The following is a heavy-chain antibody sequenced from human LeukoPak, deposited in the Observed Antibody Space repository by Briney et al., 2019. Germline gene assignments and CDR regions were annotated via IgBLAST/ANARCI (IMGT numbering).Heavy chain of an antibody. CDR1: GYTFTSYY. D-gene: IGHD3-22*01. J-gene: IGHJ5*02. V-gene: IGHV1-46*01. Sequence: ASVKVSCKASGYTFTSYYMHWVRQAPGQGLEWMGIINPSGGSTSYAQKFQGRVTMTRDMSTSTVYMELSSLRSEDTAVYYCARDQSPTDKFRYYYDSSGSNWFDPWGQGTLVTVSS. CDR3: ARDQSPTDKFRYYYDSSGSNWFDP. CDR2: INPSGGST.